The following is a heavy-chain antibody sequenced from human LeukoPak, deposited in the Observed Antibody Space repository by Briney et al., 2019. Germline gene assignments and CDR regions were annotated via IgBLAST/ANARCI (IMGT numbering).Heavy chain of an antibody. CDR3: ARVGFWFGTLYYFDY. Sequence: SQTLSLTCTVSGGSISSGGYYWSWIRQHPGKGLEWIGYIYYSGSTYYNPSLKSRVTISVDTSKNQFSLKLSSVTAADTAVYYCARVGFWFGTLYYFDYWGQGTLVTVSS. CDR1: GGSISSGGYY. J-gene: IGHJ4*02. CDR2: IYYSGST. D-gene: IGHD3-10*01. V-gene: IGHV4-31*03.